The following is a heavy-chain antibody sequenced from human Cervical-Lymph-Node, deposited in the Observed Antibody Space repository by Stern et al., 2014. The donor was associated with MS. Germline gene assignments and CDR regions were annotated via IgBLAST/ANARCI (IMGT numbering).Heavy chain of an antibody. CDR1: GGTFSKFP. Sequence: QVQLVQSGAEVKKPGSSVKVSCKASGGTFSKFPSSWVRQAPGQRLEWMGGIFTVFVTPTYAQEFRGMVTITADVSTSTVYMELSSLRSDDTAIYYCALSSETSDRWYSLGYDHWGQGTLVTVSS. V-gene: IGHV1-69*01. J-gene: IGHJ5*02. CDR2: IFTVFVTP. CDR3: ALSSETSDRWYSLGYDH. D-gene: IGHD6-13*01.